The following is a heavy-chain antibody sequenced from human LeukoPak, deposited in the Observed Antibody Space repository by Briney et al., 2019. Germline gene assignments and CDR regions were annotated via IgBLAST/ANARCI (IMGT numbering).Heavy chain of an antibody. CDR2: IIPIFGTA. D-gene: IGHD4-17*01. CDR1: GGTSSSYA. J-gene: IGHJ6*04. CDR3: ASLTVTTQRDV. V-gene: IGHV1-69*01. Sequence: SVKVSCKVSGGTSSSYAISWVRQARGQGLEWMGGIIPIFGTANYAQKFQGRVTITADESTSTAYMELSSLRSEDTAVYYCASLTVTTQRDVWGKGTTVTVSS.